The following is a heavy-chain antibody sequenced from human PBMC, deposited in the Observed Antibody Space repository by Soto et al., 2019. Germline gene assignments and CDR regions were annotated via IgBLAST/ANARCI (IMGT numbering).Heavy chain of an antibody. D-gene: IGHD2-15*01. CDR3: ARDLAHHHCRGGSCYFY. CDR1: GFTFSSYS. Sequence: EVQLVESGGGLVQPGGSLRLSCAASGFTFSSYSMNWVRQAPGKGLEWVSYISSSSSTIYYADSVKGRFTISRDNAKNSLYLQMNSLRDEDTAVYYCARDLAHHHCRGGSCYFYWGQGTLVTVSS. CDR2: ISSSSSTI. J-gene: IGHJ4*02. V-gene: IGHV3-48*02.